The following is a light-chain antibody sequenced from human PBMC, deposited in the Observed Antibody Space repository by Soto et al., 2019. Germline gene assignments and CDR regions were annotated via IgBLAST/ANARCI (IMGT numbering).Light chain of an antibody. V-gene: IGKV1-39*01. CDR3: QQSYKNQGT. J-gene: IGKJ1*01. CDR2: AAS. Sequence: DIQMTQSPSSLSASVGDRVIITCRASQSISRDLNWYQQHPGEAPRLLIYAASSLQGGAPSRFSDSGSYKYLTLTISSLQPEDFGTYYCQQSYKNQGTVGHGAKVDIK. CDR1: QSISRD.